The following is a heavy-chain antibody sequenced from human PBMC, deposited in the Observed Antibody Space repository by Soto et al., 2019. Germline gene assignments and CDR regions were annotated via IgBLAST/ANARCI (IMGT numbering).Heavy chain of an antibody. Sequence: PSETLSLTCTVSGGSINNYYWSWIRQPPGKGLEWIAYIYYIGSTNYNPSLKSRVTISVDTSKNQFSLKLSSVTAADTAVYYCARAKYDYGDSNYFDYWGQGTLVTVYS. CDR2: IYYIGST. V-gene: IGHV4-59*01. CDR1: GGSINNYY. CDR3: ARAKYDYGDSNYFDY. J-gene: IGHJ4*02. D-gene: IGHD4-17*01.